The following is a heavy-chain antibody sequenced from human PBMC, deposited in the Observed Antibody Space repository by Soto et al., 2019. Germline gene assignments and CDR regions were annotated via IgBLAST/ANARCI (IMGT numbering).Heavy chain of an antibody. J-gene: IGHJ6*02. V-gene: IGHV3-30-3*01. CDR3: AVYPDGYAYYYYGMDV. D-gene: IGHD1-1*01. CDR2: ISYDGSNK. CDR1: GFTFSSYA. Sequence: QVQLVESGGGVVQPGRSLRLSCAASGFTFSSYAMHWVRQAPGKGLEWVAVISYDGSNKYYADSVKGRFTISRDNSKNTLYLQMNSLRAEDTAVYYCAVYPDGYAYYYYGMDVWGQGNTVTVSS.